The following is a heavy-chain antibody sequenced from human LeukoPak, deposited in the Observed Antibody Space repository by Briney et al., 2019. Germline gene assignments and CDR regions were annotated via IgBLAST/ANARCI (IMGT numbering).Heavy chain of an antibody. V-gene: IGHV3-23*01. J-gene: IGHJ4*02. Sequence: PGGSLRLSCAASGFTFSSYAMSWVRQAPGKGLEWVSAISGSGGSAYYADSVKGRFTISRDNSKNTLYLQMSSLRAEDTAVYYCAKGRGDYFDYWGQGTLVTVSS. CDR3: AKGRGDYFDY. CDR1: GFTFSSYA. D-gene: IGHD3-10*01. CDR2: ISGSGGSA.